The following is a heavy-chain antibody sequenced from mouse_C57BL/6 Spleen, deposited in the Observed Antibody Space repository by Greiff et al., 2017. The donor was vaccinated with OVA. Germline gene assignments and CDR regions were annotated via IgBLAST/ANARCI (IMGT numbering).Heavy chain of an antibody. D-gene: IGHD2-3*01. CDR1: GYTFTSYW. CDR2: IHPNSGST. V-gene: IGHV1-64*01. Sequence: QVQLQQPGAELVKPGASVKFSCKASGYTFTSYWMHWVKQRPGQGLEWIGMIHPNSGSTNYNEKFKSKATLTVDKSSSTAYMQLSSLTSEDSAVYYCAREISYDPRPGFAYWGQGTLVTVSA. J-gene: IGHJ3*01. CDR3: AREISYDPRPGFAY.